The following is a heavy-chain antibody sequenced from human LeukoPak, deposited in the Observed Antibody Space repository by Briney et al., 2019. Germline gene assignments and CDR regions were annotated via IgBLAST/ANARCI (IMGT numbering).Heavy chain of an antibody. V-gene: IGHV4-39*01. CDR2: IYYSGST. J-gene: IGHJ4*02. CDR1: GGSISSSNYY. D-gene: IGHD3-10*01. CDR3: ARLSITAYYFDY. Sequence: PSETLSLTCTVSGGSISSSNYYWGWIRQPPGKGLEWIGTIYYSGSTYYNPSLKSRVTISVDTSKNQFSLKLSSVTAADTAVYYCARLSITAYYFDYWGQGTLVTVS.